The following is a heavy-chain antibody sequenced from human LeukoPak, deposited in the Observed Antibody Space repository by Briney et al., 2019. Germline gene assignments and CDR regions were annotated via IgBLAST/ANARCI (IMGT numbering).Heavy chain of an antibody. D-gene: IGHD6-13*01. J-gene: IGHJ5*02. CDR1: GFTFSSYA. CDR3: ANVGAAAGNWFDP. V-gene: IGHV3-30-3*01. Sequence: GGSLRLSCAASGFTFSSYAMHWVRQAPGKGLEWVAVISYDGSNKYYADSVKGRFTISRDNSKNTLYLQMNSLRAEDTAVYYCANVGAAAGNWFDPWGQGTLVTVSS. CDR2: ISYDGSNK.